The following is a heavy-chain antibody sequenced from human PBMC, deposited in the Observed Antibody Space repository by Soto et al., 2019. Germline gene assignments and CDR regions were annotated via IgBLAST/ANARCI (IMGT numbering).Heavy chain of an antibody. CDR2: IIPILGTA. CDR1: GGTFSSYA. J-gene: IGHJ5*02. Sequence: QVQLVQSGPEVKKPGSSGQVSCKASGGTFSSYAISWVRQAPGQGLEWMAGIIPILGTANYAQKFQGRVTITAEESTSTACMELSSLRSEDTAVSYCARATMVRGVLIRPQPWFDPWGQGNLVTVSS. V-gene: IGHV1-69*01. D-gene: IGHD3-10*01. CDR3: ARATMVRGVLIRPQPWFDP.